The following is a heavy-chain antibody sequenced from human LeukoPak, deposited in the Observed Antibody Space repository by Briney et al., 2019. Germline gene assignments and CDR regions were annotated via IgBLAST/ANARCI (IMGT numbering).Heavy chain of an antibody. CDR2: ISSSSYT. CDR1: GFTFSDYY. V-gene: IGHV3-11*06. CDR3: ARMPVVSYYYDSSGPLDY. D-gene: IGHD3-22*01. Sequence: PGGSLRLSCAASGFTFSDYYMSWIRQAPGKGLEWVSYISSSSYTNYADSVKGRFTISRDNAKNSLYLQMNSLRAEDTAVYYCARMPVVSYYYDSSGPLDYWGQGTLVTVSS. J-gene: IGHJ4*02.